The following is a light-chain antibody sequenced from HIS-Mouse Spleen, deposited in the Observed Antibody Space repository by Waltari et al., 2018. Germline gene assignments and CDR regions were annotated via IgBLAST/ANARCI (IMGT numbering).Light chain of an antibody. CDR1: SSDVGGYNY. V-gene: IGLV2-14*01. J-gene: IGLJ1*01. Sequence: QSALTQPASVSGSPGQSITISFPGTSSDVGGYNYVSWYQQHPGKAPKLMIYEVSNRPSGVSNRLSGAKSGNTASLTISGLQAEDEADYYCSSYTSSSTYVFGTGTKVTVL. CDR3: SSYTSSSTYV. CDR2: EVS.